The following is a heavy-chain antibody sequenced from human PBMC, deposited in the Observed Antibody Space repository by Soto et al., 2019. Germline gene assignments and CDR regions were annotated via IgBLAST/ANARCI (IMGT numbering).Heavy chain of an antibody. J-gene: IGHJ4*02. V-gene: IGHV4-59*01. CDR3: ARAESNYQTFDH. CDR2: IYYSGST. CDR1: GDSMSSYY. Sequence: SETLSLTCTVSGDSMSSYYWSWIRQPPGKGLEWIGYIYYSGSTTYNPSLRSRVTMSVDTSKNQFSLRLSSVTAADTAVYYCARAESNYQTFDHWCPGSQVTVSS. D-gene: IGHD4-4*01.